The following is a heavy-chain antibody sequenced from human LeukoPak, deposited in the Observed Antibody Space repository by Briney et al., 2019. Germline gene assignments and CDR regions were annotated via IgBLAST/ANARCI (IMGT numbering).Heavy chain of an antibody. D-gene: IGHD3-9*01. CDR2: IYTSGSN. J-gene: IGHJ6*03. CDR3: ARASKYYDILTGYYAYYYYYMDV. Sequence: PSETLSLTCTVSGRSLSSYYWRCVRQPPGKGLEWIGRIYTSGSNNYNPSLTNRVTSSVDTSKKQFSLKLSSVTAADTAVYYCARASKYYDILTGYYAYYYYYMDVWGKGTTVTVSS. V-gene: IGHV4-4*07. CDR1: GRSLSSYY.